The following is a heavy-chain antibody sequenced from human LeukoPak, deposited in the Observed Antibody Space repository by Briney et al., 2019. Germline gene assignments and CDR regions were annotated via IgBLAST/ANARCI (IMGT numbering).Heavy chain of an antibody. V-gene: IGHV3-30*02. CDR2: IRYDGSNK. CDR3: ANGLRQWLAPFDY. CDR1: GFTFGSYG. Sequence: PGGSLRLSCAASGFTFGSYGMHWVRQAPGKGLEWVAFIRYDGSNKYYADSVKGRFTISRDNSKNTLYLQMNSLRAEDTAVYYCANGLRQWLAPFDYWGQGTLVTVSS. J-gene: IGHJ4*02. D-gene: IGHD6-19*01.